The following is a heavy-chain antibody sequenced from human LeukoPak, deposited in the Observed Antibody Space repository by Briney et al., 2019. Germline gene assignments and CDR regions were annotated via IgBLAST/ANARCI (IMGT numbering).Heavy chain of an antibody. CDR3: ARQYSRSWYTFDY. D-gene: IGHD6-13*01. CDR2: ISYSGST. J-gene: IGHJ4*02. CDR1: GGSISSGDYY. V-gene: IGHV4-39*01. Sequence: PSETLSLTCTVSGGSISSGDYYWGWIRQPPGVGLDWIGSISYSGSTYYNPSLKSRVTISVDTSKNQFSLKFSSVTAADTAMYYCARQYSRSWYTFDYWGQGTLVTVSS.